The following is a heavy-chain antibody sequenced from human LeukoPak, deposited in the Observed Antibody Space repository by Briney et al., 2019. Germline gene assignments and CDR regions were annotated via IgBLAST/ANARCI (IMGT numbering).Heavy chain of an antibody. CDR1: GFTFSDYY. CDR3: ARASTVATGWLDS. Sequence: PGGSLRLSCAASGFTFSDYYMSWIRQAPGKGLEWVSYISSSGSTIYYADSVKGRFTISRDNAKNSLYLQMNSLRGDDTAVYYCARASTVATGWLDSWGQGTLVTVSS. D-gene: IGHD4-17*01. CDR2: ISSSGSTI. V-gene: IGHV3-11*04. J-gene: IGHJ5*01.